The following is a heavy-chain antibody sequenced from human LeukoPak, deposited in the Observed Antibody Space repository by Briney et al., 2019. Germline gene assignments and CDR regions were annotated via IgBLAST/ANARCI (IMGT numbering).Heavy chain of an antibody. V-gene: IGHV3-23*01. CDR3: AKADYGDYFDF. CDR1: GFAFSTYA. D-gene: IGHD4-17*01. CDR2: INSGGTT. J-gene: IGHJ4*02. Sequence: PGGSLRLSCAASGFAFSTYAMSWVRQAPGKGLECVSTINSGGTTYYADSVKGRFTISRDNSKNTVYLQMNSLRADDTALYYCAKADYGDYFDFWGQGTLVTVSS.